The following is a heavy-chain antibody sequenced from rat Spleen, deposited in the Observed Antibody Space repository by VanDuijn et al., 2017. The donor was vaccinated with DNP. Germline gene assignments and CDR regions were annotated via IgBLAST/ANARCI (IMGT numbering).Heavy chain of an antibody. CDR3: ARGLGCYWYFDF. J-gene: IGHJ1*01. Sequence: EVQLVESGGGLVQPGRSLKLSCAASGFTFSNYDMAWVRQAPTKGLEWVASITTSGGTTYYRDSVKGRFTVARDNAKSTLYLQMDSLRSEDTATYYCARGLGCYWYFDFWGPGSMVTVSS. CDR2: ITTSGGTT. D-gene: IGHD5-1*01. CDR1: GFTFSNYD. V-gene: IGHV5-25*01.